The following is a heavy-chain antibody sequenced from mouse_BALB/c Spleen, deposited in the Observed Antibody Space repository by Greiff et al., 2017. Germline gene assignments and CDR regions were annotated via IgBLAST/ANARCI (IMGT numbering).Heavy chain of an antibody. V-gene: IGHV9-1*02. J-gene: IGHJ1*01. CDR2: INTYTGEP. CDR3: ARGGSWYFDV. CDR1: GYTFTNYG. Sequence: VQGVESGPELKKPGETVKISCKASGYTFTNYGMNWVKQAPGKGLKWMGWINTYTGEPTYADDFKGRFAFSLETSASTAYLQINNLKNEDMATYVCARGGSWYFDVWGAGTTVTVSS.